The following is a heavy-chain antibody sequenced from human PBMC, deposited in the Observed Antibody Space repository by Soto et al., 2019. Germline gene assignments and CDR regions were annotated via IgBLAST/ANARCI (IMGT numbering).Heavy chain of an antibody. CDR1: GVTFSNYG. CDR3: AKCVSNIGVILGPNGLIDS. J-gene: IGHJ4*02. V-gene: IGHV3-30*18. CDR2: ISHDGSDL. D-gene: IGHD2-15*01. Sequence: SXKRSCAASGVTFSNYGMHCFRQAPGKGLEWLAIISHDGSDLKYADSVKGRFTISRDNSRNTLYLQIDSLRPEDTAMYYCAKCVSNIGVILGPNGLIDSWGQGTLVTVSS.